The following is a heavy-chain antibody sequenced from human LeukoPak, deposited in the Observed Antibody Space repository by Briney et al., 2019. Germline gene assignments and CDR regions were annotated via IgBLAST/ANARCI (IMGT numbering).Heavy chain of an antibody. CDR3: ARPSGGEYGRRLWYLDY. CDR1: GGSFSGYY. D-gene: IGHD3-16*01. CDR2: INHSGST. V-gene: IGHV4-34*01. Sequence: SETLSLTCAVYGGSFSGYYWSWIRQPPGKGLEWIGEINHSGSTNYNPSLKSRVTISVDTSKNQFSLKLSSVTAADTAVYYCARPSGGEYGRRLWYLDYCGQGTLVTVSS. J-gene: IGHJ4*02.